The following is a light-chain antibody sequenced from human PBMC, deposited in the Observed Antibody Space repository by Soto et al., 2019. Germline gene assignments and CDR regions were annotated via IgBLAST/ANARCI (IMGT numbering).Light chain of an antibody. Sequence: EIVMTQSPATLSVSPGERATLSCRASQSVSSNLAWYQQKPGQAPRLLIYGASTRATGITARFSGSGSGTEFTLTISSLQSEYFAVYYCQQYNNWPPRTFGQGTKLEIK. J-gene: IGKJ2*01. CDR3: QQYNNWPPRT. V-gene: IGKV3-15*01. CDR1: QSVSSN. CDR2: GAS.